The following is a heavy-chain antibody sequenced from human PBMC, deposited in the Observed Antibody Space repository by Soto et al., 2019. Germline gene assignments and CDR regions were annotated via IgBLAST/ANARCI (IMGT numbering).Heavy chain of an antibody. Sequence: EVQLVESGGGLVKPGRSLRLSCTASGFTFGDYAMSWFRQAPGKGLEWVGFIRSKAYGGTTEYAASVKGRFTISRDDSKSIAYLQMNSLKTEDTSVYYCTRDDSGYDPDDAFDIWGQGTMVTVSS. V-gene: IGHV3-49*05. D-gene: IGHD5-12*01. CDR2: IRSKAYGGTT. CDR1: GFTFGDYA. CDR3: TRDDSGYDPDDAFDI. J-gene: IGHJ3*02.